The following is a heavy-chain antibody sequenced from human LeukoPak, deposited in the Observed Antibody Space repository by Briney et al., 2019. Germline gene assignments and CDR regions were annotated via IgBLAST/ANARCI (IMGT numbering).Heavy chain of an antibody. Sequence: GGSLRLSCAASGFSFGSYWMSWVRQAPGKGLEWVADIKQEGSEKFYVDSVKGRFTISRDNAKNSLYLQMNSLRAEDTGIYYCARENRDGYNPYNWFDPWGQGTLVTVSS. D-gene: IGHD5-24*01. V-gene: IGHV3-7*01. CDR2: IKQEGSEK. CDR1: GFSFGSYW. CDR3: ARENRDGYNPYNWFDP. J-gene: IGHJ5*02.